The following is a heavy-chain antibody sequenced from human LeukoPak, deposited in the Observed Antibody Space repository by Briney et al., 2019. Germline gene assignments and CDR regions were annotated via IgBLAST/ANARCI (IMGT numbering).Heavy chain of an antibody. CDR1: GYTFTNYD. Sequence: ASVKVSCKASGYTFTNYDINWVRQATGQGLEWVGWMNPNSGNTGYAQKFQGRVTMTRNTSISTAYMELSSLRSEDTALYYCARHGTDDYTDYDFAAVFDYWGRGTLVAVSS. CDR2: MNPNSGNT. CDR3: ARHGTDDYTDYDFAAVFDY. V-gene: IGHV1-8*01. J-gene: IGHJ4*02. D-gene: IGHD4-11*01.